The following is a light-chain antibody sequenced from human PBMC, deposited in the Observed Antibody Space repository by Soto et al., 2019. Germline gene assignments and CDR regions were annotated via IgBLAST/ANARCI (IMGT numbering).Light chain of an antibody. CDR1: QDIRSN. CDR3: QQYNVRRLT. J-gene: IGKJ4*01. Sequence: EIVMTQSPATLSVSPGERVTLSCRASQDIRSNLAWYQQKRGQPPRLLIYGASTRATGDPARFSGSGSGTEFTLTTGSLQTEDFAVYYCQQYNVRRLTFGGGTKVEIK. CDR2: GAS. V-gene: IGKV3-15*01.